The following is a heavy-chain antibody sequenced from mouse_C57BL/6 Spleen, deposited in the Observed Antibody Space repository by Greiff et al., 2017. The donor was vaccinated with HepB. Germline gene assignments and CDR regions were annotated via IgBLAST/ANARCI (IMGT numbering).Heavy chain of an antibody. Sequence: QVQLQQPGAELVRPGSSVKLSCKASGYTFTSYWMHWVKQRPIQGLEWIGNIDPSDSETHYNQKFKDKATLTVDKSSSTAYMQLSSLTSEDSAVYYCAIAYYSNRSFDYWGQGTTLTVSS. D-gene: IGHD2-5*01. CDR1: GYTFTSYW. J-gene: IGHJ2*01. V-gene: IGHV1-52*01. CDR2: IDPSDSET. CDR3: AIAYYSNRSFDY.